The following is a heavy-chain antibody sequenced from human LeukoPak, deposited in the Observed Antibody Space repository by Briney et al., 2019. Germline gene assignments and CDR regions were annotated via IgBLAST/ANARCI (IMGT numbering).Heavy chain of an antibody. V-gene: IGHV1-69*04. CDR3: ARETYSSSTPRKNWFDP. Sequence: SVKVSCKASGGTFSSYAISWVRQAPGQGLEWMGRIIPILGIANYAQKFQGRVTITADKSTSTAYMELSSLRSENTAVYYCARETYSSSTPRKNWFDPWGQGTLVTVSS. CDR1: GGTFSSYA. J-gene: IGHJ5*02. CDR2: IIPILGIA. D-gene: IGHD6-6*01.